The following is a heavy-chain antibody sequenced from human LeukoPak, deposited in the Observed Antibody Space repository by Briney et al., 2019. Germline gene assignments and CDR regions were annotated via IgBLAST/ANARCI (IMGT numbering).Heavy chain of an antibody. CDR1: GFTFSSYW. J-gene: IGHJ6*02. CDR2: INSDGSST. Sequence: GGSLRLSCAASGFTFSSYWMHWVRQAPGKGLMWVSRINSDGSSTSYADSVKGRFTISRDNAKNTPYLQMNSLRAEDTAVYYCARDVSITPRPGRTYYYYYGMDVWGQGTTVTVSS. D-gene: IGHD6-6*01. CDR3: ARDVSITPRPGRTYYYYYGMDV. V-gene: IGHV3-74*01.